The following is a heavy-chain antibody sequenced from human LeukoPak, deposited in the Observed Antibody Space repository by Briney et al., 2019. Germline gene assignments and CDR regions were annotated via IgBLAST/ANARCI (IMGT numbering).Heavy chain of an antibody. CDR2: ISGSGGST. Sequence: GGSLRLSCAASGFTFSAYAMSWVRQAPGKGLEWVSAISGSGGSTYYADFVKGRFTISRDNSKNTLYLQTNSLRAEDTAVYYCAKDYSGSYPLYYFDYWGQGTLVTVSS. D-gene: IGHD1-26*01. J-gene: IGHJ4*02. CDR3: AKDYSGSYPLYYFDY. CDR1: GFTFSAYA. V-gene: IGHV3-23*01.